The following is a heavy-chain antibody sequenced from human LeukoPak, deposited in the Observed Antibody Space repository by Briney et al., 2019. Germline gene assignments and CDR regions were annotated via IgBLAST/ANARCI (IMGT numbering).Heavy chain of an antibody. D-gene: IGHD2-15*01. V-gene: IGHV3-48*01. CDR2: ISSSSGTI. CDR1: GFTFSSYS. J-gene: IGHJ4*02. Sequence: PGGSLRLSFAASGFTFSSYSINWVRQAPGKGLEWVSYISSSSGTIYYADSVKGRFTIFGDNSKNTLYLQMNSLRAEDTAVYYCAKEHMAAAVYYFDYWGQGTLVTVSS. CDR3: AKEHMAAAVYYFDY.